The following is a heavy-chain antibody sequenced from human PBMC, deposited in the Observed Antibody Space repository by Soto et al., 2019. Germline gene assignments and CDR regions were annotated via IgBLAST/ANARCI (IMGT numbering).Heavy chain of an antibody. V-gene: IGHV3-23*01. D-gene: IGHD3-10*01. J-gene: IGHJ4*02. Sequence: GGSLRLSCAASGFTFSSYAMSWVRQAPGKGLEWVSAISGSGGSTYYADSVKGRFTISRDNSKNTLYLQMNSLRAEDTAVYYCATGKMEGGSRPLFDYWGQGTLVTVSS. CDR1: GFTFSSYA. CDR2: ISGSGGST. CDR3: ATGKMEGGSRPLFDY.